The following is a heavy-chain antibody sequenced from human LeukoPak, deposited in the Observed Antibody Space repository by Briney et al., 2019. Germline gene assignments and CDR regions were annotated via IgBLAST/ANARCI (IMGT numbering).Heavy chain of an antibody. Sequence: SVKVSCKASGGTFSSDAISWVRRAPGQGLEWMGGIIPIFGTANYAQKFQGRVTITTDESTSTAYMELSSLRSEDTAVYYCASSSNWNYIMAYWGQGTLVTVSS. CDR2: IIPIFGTA. V-gene: IGHV1-69*05. CDR1: GGTFSSDA. D-gene: IGHD1-7*01. J-gene: IGHJ4*02. CDR3: ASSSNWNYIMAY.